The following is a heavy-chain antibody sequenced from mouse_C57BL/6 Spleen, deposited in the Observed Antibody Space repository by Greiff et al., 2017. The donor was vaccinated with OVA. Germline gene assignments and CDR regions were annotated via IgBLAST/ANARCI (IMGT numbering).Heavy chain of an antibody. V-gene: IGHV1-80*01. J-gene: IGHJ4*01. Sequence: QVQLQQSGAELVKPGASVKISCKASGYAFSSYWMNWVKQRPGKGLEWIGQIYPGDGDTNYNGKFKGKATLTADKSSSTAYMQLSSLTSEDSAVYFCARFITTVVAIPDYYAMDYWGQGTSVTVSS. CDR1: GYAFSSYW. CDR3: ARFITTVVAIPDYYAMDY. D-gene: IGHD1-1*01. CDR2: IYPGDGDT.